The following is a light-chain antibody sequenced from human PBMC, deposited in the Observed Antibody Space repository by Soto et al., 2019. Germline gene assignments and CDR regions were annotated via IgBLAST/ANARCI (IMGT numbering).Light chain of an antibody. CDR2: GAS. V-gene: IGKV3-15*01. J-gene: IGKJ2*01. CDR3: QQYNNWPPYT. Sequence: EIVMTQSPATLSVSPGERATLSCRASQSVSSNLAWYQQKPGQAPRLLIYGASTRATGIPARFSGSGSGTESTLTISSLQSDAFAVYYCQQYNNWPPYTFGQGTKLEIK. CDR1: QSVSSN.